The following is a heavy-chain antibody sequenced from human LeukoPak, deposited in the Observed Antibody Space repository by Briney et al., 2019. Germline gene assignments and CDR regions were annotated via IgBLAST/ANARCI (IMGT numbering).Heavy chain of an antibody. Sequence: SGGSLRLSCAASGFTFSSYAMSWVRQAPGKGLEWVSAISGSGGTTYYADSVKGRFTISRDNSKNTLYLQMNSLRAEDTAVYYCAKGTGYGSSWYNDYWGQGTLVTVSS. CDR3: AKGTGYGSSWYNDY. J-gene: IGHJ4*02. D-gene: IGHD6-13*01. CDR2: ISGSGGTT. V-gene: IGHV3-23*01. CDR1: GFTFSSYA.